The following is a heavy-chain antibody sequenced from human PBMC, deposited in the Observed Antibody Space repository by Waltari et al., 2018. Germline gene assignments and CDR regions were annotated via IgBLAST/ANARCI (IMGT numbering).Heavy chain of an antibody. D-gene: IGHD2-2*01. V-gene: IGHV1-8*01. CDR2: RNPNSGKT. J-gene: IGHJ6*03. Sequence: QGQRVQCGAEVKKPGASVKVSCKASGSTFTSYDINWVRQATGQGLEWMGWRNPNSGKTGYAQKFHGRVTMTRNTSISTAYMELSSLRSEDTAVYYCARAPRRQYQLLGVGFYYYYMDVWGKGTTVTVSS. CDR3: ARAPRRQYQLLGVGFYYYYMDV. CDR1: GSTFTSYD.